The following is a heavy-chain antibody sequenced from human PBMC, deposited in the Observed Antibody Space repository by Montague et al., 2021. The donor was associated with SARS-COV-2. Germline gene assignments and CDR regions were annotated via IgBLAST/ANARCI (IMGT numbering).Heavy chain of an antibody. CDR1: GGSFSGYY. Sequence: SETLSLTCAVYGGSFSGYYWSWIRQPPGKGLEWIGEITHSGSTNYNPSLKSRVTISLDTSTNQFSLKLSSVTAADTAVYYCARGRYSSSWYGTKYYFDYWGQGTPVTVSS. D-gene: IGHD6-13*01. J-gene: IGHJ4*02. V-gene: IGHV4-34*01. CDR2: ITHSGST. CDR3: ARGRYSSSWYGTKYYFDY.